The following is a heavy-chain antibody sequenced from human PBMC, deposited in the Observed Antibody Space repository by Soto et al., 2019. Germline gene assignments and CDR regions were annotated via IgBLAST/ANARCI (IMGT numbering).Heavy chain of an antibody. CDR1: GGSISSGGYY. CDR3: ARDQVRVGMDV. CDR2: IYYSGST. Sequence: SETLSLTCTVSGGSISSGGYYWSWIRQHPGKGLEWIGYIYYSGSTYYNPSLKSRVTISVDTSKNQFSLKLSSVTAADTAVYYCARDQVRVGMDVWGQGTTVTVSS. J-gene: IGHJ6*02. V-gene: IGHV4-31*03. D-gene: IGHD3-22*01.